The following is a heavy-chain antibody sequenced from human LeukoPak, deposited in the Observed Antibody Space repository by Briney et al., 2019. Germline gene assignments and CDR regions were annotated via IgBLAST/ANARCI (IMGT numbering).Heavy chain of an antibody. J-gene: IGHJ4*02. Sequence: SETLSLTCGVCGGSFSDYYWTWIRQPPGKGLEWIGEINHSGSTDYNPSLKTRVTISVDTSKNQFSLKLTSVTAADTAAYYCARVRAAAIPYYFDYWGQGTLVTVSS. V-gene: IGHV4-34*01. CDR1: GGSFSDYY. D-gene: IGHD6-13*01. CDR3: ARVRAAAIPYYFDY. CDR2: INHSGST.